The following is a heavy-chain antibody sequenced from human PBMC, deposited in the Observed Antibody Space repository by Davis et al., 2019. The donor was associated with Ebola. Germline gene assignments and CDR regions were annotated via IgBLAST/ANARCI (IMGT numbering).Heavy chain of an antibody. D-gene: IGHD1-1*01. CDR1: GFTFSDYY. V-gene: IGHV3-30*18. CDR3: AKGTGSYYYYGMDV. Sequence: GGSLRLSCAASGFTFSDYYMSWIRQAPGKGLEWVAVISYDGSNKYYADSVKGRFTISRDNSKNTLYLQMNSLRAEDTAVYYCAKGTGSYYYYGMDVWGQGTTVTVSS. J-gene: IGHJ6*02. CDR2: ISYDGSNK.